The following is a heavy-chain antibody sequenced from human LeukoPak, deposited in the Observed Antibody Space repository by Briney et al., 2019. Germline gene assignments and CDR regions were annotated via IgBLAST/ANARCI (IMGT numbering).Heavy chain of an antibody. Sequence: GGSLRLSCTASGFTFGDYAMTWARQAPGKGLEWVGFIRTKTSRGTSEFATSGKGRFTISRDDTKSIAYQQMNSLKTEDTAVYYCTIGQLGYDYWGQGTLVTVSS. D-gene: IGHD5-18*01. J-gene: IGHJ4*02. CDR1: GFTFGDYA. CDR3: TIGQLGYDY. CDR2: IRTKTSRGTS. V-gene: IGHV3-49*04.